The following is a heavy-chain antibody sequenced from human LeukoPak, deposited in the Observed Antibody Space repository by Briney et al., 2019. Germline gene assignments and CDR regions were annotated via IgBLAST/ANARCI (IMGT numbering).Heavy chain of an antibody. CDR3: ARVTPALGGFWSGYPDY. CDR1: GFTFSSYS. Sequence: PGGSLRLSCAASGFTFSSYSMNWVRQAPGKGLEWVSYISSSSSTIYYADSVKGRFTISRDNAKNSLYLQMNSLRAEDTAVYYCARVTPALGGFWSGYPDYWGQGTLVTVSS. J-gene: IGHJ4*02. V-gene: IGHV3-48*01. CDR2: ISSSSSTI. D-gene: IGHD3-3*01.